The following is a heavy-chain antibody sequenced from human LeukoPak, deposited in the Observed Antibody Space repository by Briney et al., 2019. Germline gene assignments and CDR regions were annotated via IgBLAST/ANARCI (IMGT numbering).Heavy chain of an antibody. CDR3: ASFTTGTTGEFYFDY. CDR2: FDPEDGET. D-gene: IGHD1-1*01. CDR1: GYTLTELS. Sequence: ASVKVSCKVSGYTLTELSIHWVRQAPGKGLEWMGGFDPEDGETIYAQKFQGRVTMTEDTSTDTAYMELSSLRSEDTAVYYCASFTTGTTGEFYFDYWGQGTLVTVSS. V-gene: IGHV1-24*01. J-gene: IGHJ4*02.